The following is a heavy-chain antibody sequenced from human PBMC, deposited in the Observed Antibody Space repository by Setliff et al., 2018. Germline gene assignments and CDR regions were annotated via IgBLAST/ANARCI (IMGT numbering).Heavy chain of an antibody. D-gene: IGHD6-19*01. V-gene: IGHV4-61*01. CDR1: GASVSSRSYY. CDR3: ARATSGWYSAYYYYMDV. J-gene: IGHJ6*03. CDR2: MHFSGTT. Sequence: SETLSLTCTGSGASVSSRSYYWGWIRQPPGKGLEWIGSMHFSGTTNYNPSLKSRVTLSLDTSKNQFSLELSSVTAADTAMYYCARATSGWYSAYYYYMDVWGKGTTVTVSS.